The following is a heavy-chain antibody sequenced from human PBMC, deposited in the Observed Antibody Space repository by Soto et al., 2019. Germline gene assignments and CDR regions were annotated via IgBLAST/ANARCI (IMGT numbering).Heavy chain of an antibody. D-gene: IGHD3-3*01. V-gene: IGHV6-1*01. CDR3: AIQPYDFWSGYYTTFDY. Sequence: TLSLTCAISGDSVSSNSAAWNWIRQSPSRGLEWLGRTYYTSKWYNDYAVSVKSRITINPDTSKNQFSLQLNSVTPEDTAVYYCAIQPYDFWSGYYTTFDYWGQGTLVTVSS. CDR2: TYYTSKWYN. J-gene: IGHJ4*02. CDR1: GDSVSSNSAA.